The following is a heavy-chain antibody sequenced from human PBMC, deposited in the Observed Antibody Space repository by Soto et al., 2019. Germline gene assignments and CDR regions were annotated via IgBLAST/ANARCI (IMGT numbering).Heavy chain of an antibody. CDR3: ARDHLYDSSGYYYYYGMDV. Sequence: SETLSLTCIVSGGSISTSNYYWAWIRQPPGKALEWIGSIHFSESTYYNPSLWSRVTISVDTSQNQISLSLGSVTAADTAVYYCARDHLYDSSGYYYYYGMDVWGQGTTVTVSS. CDR1: GGSISTSNYY. V-gene: IGHV4-39*07. D-gene: IGHD3-22*01. J-gene: IGHJ6*02. CDR2: IHFSEST.